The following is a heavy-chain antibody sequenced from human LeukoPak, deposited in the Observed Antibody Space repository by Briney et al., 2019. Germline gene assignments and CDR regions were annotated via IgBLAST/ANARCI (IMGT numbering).Heavy chain of an antibody. CDR3: ARVRSGSYYSPGYYFDY. D-gene: IGHD1-26*01. CDR1: GGTFSSYA. J-gene: IGHJ4*02. CDR2: IIPIFGTA. V-gene: IGHV1-69*13. Sequence: ASVKVSCKASGGTFSSYAISWVRQAPGQGLEWMGGIIPIFGTANYAQKFQGRVTITADESTSTAYMELSSLRSEDTAVYYCARVRSGSYYSPGYYFDYWGQGTLVTVSS.